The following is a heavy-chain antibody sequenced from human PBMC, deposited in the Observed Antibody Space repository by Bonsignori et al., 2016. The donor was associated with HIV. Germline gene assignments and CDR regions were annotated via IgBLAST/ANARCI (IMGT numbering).Heavy chain of an antibody. V-gene: IGHV4-61*01. Sequence: QLQLQESGPGLVEPSETLSLTCTVSGGSVRSNTYYWNWIRQSPGKRTGVGLGYVFHTGTTNYNPSLKSRVSISVDTSKNQFSLYLTSATAADTAVYYCAREAGYNDGVDYYYYYMGRLGQRDHGHRLL. CDR1: GGSVRSNTYY. CDR2: VFHTGTT. D-gene: IGHD1-1*01. CDR3: AREAGYNDGVDYYYYYMGR. J-gene: IGHJ6*03.